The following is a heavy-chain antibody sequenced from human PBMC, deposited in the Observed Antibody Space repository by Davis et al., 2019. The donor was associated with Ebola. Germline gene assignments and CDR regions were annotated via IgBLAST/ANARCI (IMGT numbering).Heavy chain of an antibody. Sequence: MPSETLSLTCTVSGGSISSSYWSWIRQPPGKGLEWIGYIYHSESSNYNPSLKSRVTISVDTSKNHFSLKLSSVTAADTAVYYCARDHSLSSGSYYYYYGMDVWGKGTTVTVSS. CDR1: GGSISSSY. D-gene: IGHD1-26*01. CDR2: IYHSESS. J-gene: IGHJ6*04. V-gene: IGHV4-59*01. CDR3: ARDHSLSSGSYYYYYGMDV.